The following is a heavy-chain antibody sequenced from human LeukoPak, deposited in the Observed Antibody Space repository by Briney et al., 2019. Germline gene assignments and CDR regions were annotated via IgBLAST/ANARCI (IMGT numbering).Heavy chain of an antibody. CDR3: ARGVGSGYNDD. Sequence: SETLSLTCTVSGDSMSTYYWTWIRQPPGKGLEWIGYIYNSGSTNYNPSLKSRVTISVDTSKNQFSLKLTSVTAADTAVYYCARGVGSGYNDDWGQGTLVTVSS. CDR2: IYNSGST. J-gene: IGHJ4*02. CDR1: GDSMSTYY. D-gene: IGHD3-22*01. V-gene: IGHV4-59*01.